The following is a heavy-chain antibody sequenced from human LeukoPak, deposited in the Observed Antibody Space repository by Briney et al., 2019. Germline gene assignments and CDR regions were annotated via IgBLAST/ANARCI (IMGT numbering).Heavy chain of an antibody. V-gene: IGHV3-74*01. Sequence: GGSLRLSCAASGFTFSNYWMHWVRQAPRKGLVWVSRIDSDGSTTSYADSVKGRFTISRDNAKNTLYLPVNSLRADDTAVYYCARDPYSGAYYGDHWGQGTLVTVSS. CDR1: GFTFSNYW. D-gene: IGHD3-3*01. CDR3: ARDPYSGAYYGDH. CDR2: IDSDGSTT. J-gene: IGHJ4*02.